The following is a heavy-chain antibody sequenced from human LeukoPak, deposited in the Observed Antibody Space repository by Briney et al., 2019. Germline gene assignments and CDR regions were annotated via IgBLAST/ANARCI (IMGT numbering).Heavy chain of an antibody. J-gene: IGHJ4*02. D-gene: IGHD2-15*01. V-gene: IGHV4-59*08. CDR2: IYYSGST. CDR1: GGSISSYY. Sequence: SETLSLTCTVSGGSISSYYWSWIRLPPGKGLEWIGYIYYSGSTNYNPSLKGRVTISVDTSKNQFSLKLSSVTAADTAVYYCARLVVVAATLYFDYWGQGTLVTVSS. CDR3: ARLVVVAATLYFDY.